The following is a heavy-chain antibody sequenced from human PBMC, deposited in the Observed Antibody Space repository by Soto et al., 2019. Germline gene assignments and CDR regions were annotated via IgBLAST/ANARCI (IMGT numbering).Heavy chain of an antibody. J-gene: IGHJ6*03. Sequence: GGSLRLSCAASGFTFSSYAMSWVRQAPGKGLEWVSAISGSGGSTYYADSVKGRFTISRDNSKNTLYLQMNSLRAEDTAVYYCAKRIRYSSSSGYYYYYTDVWGKGTTVTVSS. V-gene: IGHV3-23*01. CDR2: ISGSGGST. D-gene: IGHD6-6*01. CDR3: AKRIRYSSSSGYYYYYTDV. CDR1: GFTFSSYA.